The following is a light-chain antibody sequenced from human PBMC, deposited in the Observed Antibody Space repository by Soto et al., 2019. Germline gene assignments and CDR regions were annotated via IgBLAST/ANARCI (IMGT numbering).Light chain of an antibody. Sequence: QLVLTQSPSASASLGASVKLTCTLSSGHSSYAIAWHQQQPEKGPRYLMKLNSDGSHSKGDGIPDRFSGSSSVAERYLTISSLQSEDEADYYWQTWGTGFWVFGGGSKVTVL. CDR1: SGHSSYA. CDR3: QTWGTGFWV. CDR2: LNSDGSH. J-gene: IGLJ3*02. V-gene: IGLV4-69*01.